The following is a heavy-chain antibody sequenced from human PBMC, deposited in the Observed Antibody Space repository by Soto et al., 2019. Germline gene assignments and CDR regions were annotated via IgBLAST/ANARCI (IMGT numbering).Heavy chain of an antibody. V-gene: IGHV1-69*06. J-gene: IGHJ6*02. Sequence: QVQLVQSGAEVKKPGSSVKVSCKASGGTFSSYAISWVRQAPGQGLEWMGGIIPIFGTANYAQKFQGRVTITADKSTSTAYMERSSLRAEDTAVYYCAWGGPRDGYELDWPKGGAYYYYGMDVWGQGTTVTVSS. CDR2: IIPIFGTA. CDR1: GGTFSSYA. CDR3: AWGGPRDGYELDWPKGGAYYYYGMDV. D-gene: IGHD5-18*01.